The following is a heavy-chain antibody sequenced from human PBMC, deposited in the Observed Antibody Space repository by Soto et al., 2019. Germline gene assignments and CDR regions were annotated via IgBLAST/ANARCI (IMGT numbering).Heavy chain of an antibody. Sequence: PSETLSLTCTVFGGSISSYYWSWIRQPPGKGLEGIGYIYYSGSTNYNPSLKSRVTISVDTSKNQFSLKLSSVTAADTAVYYCARGVLLWFGENNWFDPWGQGTLVTVSS. D-gene: IGHD3-10*01. J-gene: IGHJ5*02. CDR3: ARGVLLWFGENNWFDP. CDR1: GGSISSYY. V-gene: IGHV4-59*08. CDR2: IYYSGST.